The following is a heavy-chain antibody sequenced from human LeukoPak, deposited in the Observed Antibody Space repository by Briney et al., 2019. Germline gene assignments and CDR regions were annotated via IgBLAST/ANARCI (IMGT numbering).Heavy chain of an antibody. V-gene: IGHV4-59*01. CDR3: ARGTAYSDYNYLDY. CDR1: GGSISSYY. J-gene: IGHJ4*02. D-gene: IGHD5-12*01. Sequence: SETLSLTCTVSGGSISSYYWSWIREPPGKGLEWIGYIYYRESINYNSSLKSRVTISIDTSENQFSLKLSSVTAADTAVYYCARGTAYSDYNYLDYWGQGTLVTVSS. CDR2: IYYRESI.